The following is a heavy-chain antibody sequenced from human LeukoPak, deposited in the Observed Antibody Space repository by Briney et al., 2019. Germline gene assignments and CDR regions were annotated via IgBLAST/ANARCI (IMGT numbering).Heavy chain of an antibody. CDR3: ALTPDCSGGSCY. V-gene: IGHV3-23*01. CDR2: ISGSGGST. Sequence: GGSLRLSCAASGFTFSSYAMSWVRQAPGKGLEWVSAISGSGGSTYYADSVKGWFTISRDNSKNTLYLQMNSLRAEDTAVYYCALTPDCSGGSCYWGQGTLVTVSS. CDR1: GFTFSSYA. D-gene: IGHD2-15*01. J-gene: IGHJ4*02.